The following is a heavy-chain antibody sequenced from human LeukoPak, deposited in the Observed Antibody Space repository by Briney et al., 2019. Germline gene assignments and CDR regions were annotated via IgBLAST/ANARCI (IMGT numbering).Heavy chain of an antibody. CDR3: ARDVEQWLVRVYYFDY. V-gene: IGHV3-48*01. J-gene: IGHJ4*02. CDR1: GLTLRSYS. D-gene: IGHD6-19*01. Sequence: PGGSLRLSCAPSGLTLRSYSVSWVRQAPGKGLEWVSYISSGSTTIYYADSVKGRFTISRDNAKNSLYLQINSHRAEDTAVYYCARDVEQWLVRVYYFDYWGQGTLVTVSS. CDR2: ISSGSTTI.